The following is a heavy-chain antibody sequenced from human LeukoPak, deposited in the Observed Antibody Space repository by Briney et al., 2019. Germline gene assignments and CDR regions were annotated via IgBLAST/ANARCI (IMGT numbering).Heavy chain of an antibody. D-gene: IGHD1-14*01. J-gene: IGHJ5*02. CDR1: GFTFSSYA. Sequence: GGSLRLSCAASGFTFSSYAMSWVRQAPGKGLEWVSAISGSGGSTYYADSVKGRFTISRDNSKNTLYLQMNSLRAEGTALYYCAKGSGINHYHWIDPWGQGTLVTVSS. CDR3: AKGSGINHYHWIDP. V-gene: IGHV3-23*01. CDR2: ISGSGGST.